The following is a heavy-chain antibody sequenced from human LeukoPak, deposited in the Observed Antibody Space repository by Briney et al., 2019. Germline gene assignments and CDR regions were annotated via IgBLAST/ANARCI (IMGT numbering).Heavy chain of an antibody. V-gene: IGHV4-34*01. CDR1: GGSFSGYY. CDR2: INHSGST. D-gene: IGHD3-10*01. CDR3: ARASGRDTDEIPAYYMDV. J-gene: IGHJ6*03. Sequence: SETLSPTCAVYGGSFSGYYWSWIRQPPGKGLEWIGEINHSGSTNYNPSLKSRVTISVDTSKNQFSLKLSSVTAADTAVYYCARASGRDTDEIPAYYMDVWGKGTTVTVSS.